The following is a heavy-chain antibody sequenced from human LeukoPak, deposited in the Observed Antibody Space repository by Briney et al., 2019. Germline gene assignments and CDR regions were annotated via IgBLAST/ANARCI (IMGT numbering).Heavy chain of an antibody. D-gene: IGHD2/OR15-2a*01. CDR2: ISSSGSTI. CDR1: GFTFSSYE. J-gene: IGHJ4*02. Sequence: GGSLRLSCAASGFTFSSYEMNWVRQAPGKGLEWVSYISSSGSTIYYADSVKGRFTISRDNAKKSLFLQMNSLRAEDTAVYYCARGRVGTTLVGEIDYWGQGALVTVSS. CDR3: ARGRVGTTLVGEIDY. V-gene: IGHV3-48*03.